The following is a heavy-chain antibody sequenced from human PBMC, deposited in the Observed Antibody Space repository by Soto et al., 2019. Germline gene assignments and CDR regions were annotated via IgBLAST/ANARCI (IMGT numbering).Heavy chain of an antibody. Sequence: SETLSLTCTVSGGSITTGGYYWSWIRQLPGKGLEWIGHRYYSESTYYNPSLKSRVSISLDTSKNQFSLKLSFVTAADTAMYYCARTKCSGGSCYSWSLDYWGQGTPVAVSS. J-gene: IGHJ4*02. CDR1: GGSITTGGYY. CDR2: RYYSEST. CDR3: ARTKCSGGSCYSWSLDY. D-gene: IGHD2-15*01. V-gene: IGHV4-31*03.